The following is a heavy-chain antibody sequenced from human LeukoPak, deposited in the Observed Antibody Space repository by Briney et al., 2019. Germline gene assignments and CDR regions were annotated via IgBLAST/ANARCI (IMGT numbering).Heavy chain of an antibody. D-gene: IGHD6-19*01. CDR1: GFTFSSYS. Sequence: QPGGSLRLSCAASGFTFSSYSMNWVRQAPGKGLEWVSSISSSSSYIYYADSVKGRFTISRDNAKNSLYLQMNSLRAEDTAVYYCARAGGYSSGPAASWGQGTLVTVSS. CDR3: ARAGGYSSGPAAS. V-gene: IGHV3-21*01. J-gene: IGHJ5*02. CDR2: ISSSSSYI.